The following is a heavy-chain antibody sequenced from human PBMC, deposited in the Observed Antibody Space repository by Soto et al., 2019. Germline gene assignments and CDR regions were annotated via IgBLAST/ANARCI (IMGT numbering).Heavy chain of an antibody. CDR2: IYYSGST. J-gene: IGHJ4*02. D-gene: IGHD3-10*01. Sequence: PSERMYLTCTVCGGSISSSSYYWGWIRQPPGKGLEWIGSIYYSGSTYYNPSLKSRVTISVDTSKNQFSLKLSSVTAADTAVYYCARRIYGSGPHVDYWGQGTLVTVSS. CDR3: ARRIYGSGPHVDY. V-gene: IGHV4-39*01. CDR1: GGSISSSSYY.